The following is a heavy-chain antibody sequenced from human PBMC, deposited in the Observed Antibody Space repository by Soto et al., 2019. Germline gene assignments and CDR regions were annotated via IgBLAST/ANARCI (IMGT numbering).Heavy chain of an antibody. V-gene: IGHV1-69*13. D-gene: IGHD3-22*01. Sequence: GASVKVSCKASGGTFSIYAISWVLQSAGQWLEWMGGIIPIFGTANYAQKFQGRVTITADESTSTAYMELSSLRSEDTAVYYCARDSPYYYDSSGFMYYFDYWGQGTLVTVSS. CDR3: ARDSPYYYDSSGFMYYFDY. CDR2: IIPIFGTA. J-gene: IGHJ4*02. CDR1: GGTFSIYA.